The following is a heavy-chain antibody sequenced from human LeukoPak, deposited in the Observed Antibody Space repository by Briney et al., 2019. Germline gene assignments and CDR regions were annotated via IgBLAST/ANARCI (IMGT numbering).Heavy chain of an antibody. Sequence: SVKVSCKASGGTFSSYAISWVRQAPGQGLEWMGGIIPNFGTANYAQKFQGRVTITADESTSTAYMELSSLRSEDTTVYYCGQTNSRYSGYDPTPYYYYMDLSGKGTTVTVSS. D-gene: IGHD5-12*01. CDR2: IIPNFGTA. CDR1: GGTFSSYA. CDR3: GQTNSRYSGYDPTPYYYYMDL. V-gene: IGHV1-69*13. J-gene: IGHJ6*03.